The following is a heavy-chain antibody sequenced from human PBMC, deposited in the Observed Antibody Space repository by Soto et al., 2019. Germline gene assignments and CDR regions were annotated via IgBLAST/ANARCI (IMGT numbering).Heavy chain of an antibody. Sequence: GGSLRLSCAASGFTFSRYGMHWGRQAPGKGLEWVAVIWYDGSNKYYADSVKGRFTISRDNSKNTLYLQMNSLRAEDTAVYYCAREGYDFWSGYLPRFDYWGQGTLVTVSS. CDR1: GFTFSRYG. D-gene: IGHD3-3*01. CDR3: AREGYDFWSGYLPRFDY. CDR2: IWYDGSNK. J-gene: IGHJ4*02. V-gene: IGHV3-33*01.